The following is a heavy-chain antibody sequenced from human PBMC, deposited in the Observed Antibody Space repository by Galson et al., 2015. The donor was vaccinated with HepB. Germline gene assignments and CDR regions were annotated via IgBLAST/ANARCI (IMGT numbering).Heavy chain of an antibody. D-gene: IGHD5-18*01. CDR1: GFSLSNARMG. J-gene: IGHJ4*02. V-gene: IGHV2-26*01. CDR3: ARIRSYGYFWVPFDY. Sequence: PALVKPTQTLKLPCTVFGFSLSNARMGVSWIRQPPGKALEWLAHIFSHDEKSYSTSVKSRLTISKDTSKSQVVLTMTNMDPVDTATYYYARIRSYGYFWVPFDYWGQGTLVTVSS. CDR2: IFSHDEK.